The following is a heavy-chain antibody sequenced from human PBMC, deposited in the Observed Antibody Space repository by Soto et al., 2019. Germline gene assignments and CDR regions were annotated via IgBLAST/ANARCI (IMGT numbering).Heavy chain of an antibody. V-gene: IGHV1-24*01. Sequence: ASVKVSCKVSGYTLTELSMHWVRQAPGKGLEWMGGFDPEDGETIYAQKFQGRVTMTEDTSTDTAYMELSSLRSEDTAVYYCATRLYYYGSGSYHSFDYWGQGTLVTVSS. J-gene: IGHJ4*02. CDR2: FDPEDGET. CDR1: GYTLTELS. CDR3: ATRLYYYGSGSYHSFDY. D-gene: IGHD3-10*01.